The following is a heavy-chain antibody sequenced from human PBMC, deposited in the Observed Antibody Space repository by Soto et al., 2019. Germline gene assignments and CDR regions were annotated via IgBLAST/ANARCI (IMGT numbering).Heavy chain of an antibody. CDR3: ARPGGQYCSSTSCYGY. CDR1: GFTFSSYS. CDR2: ISSSSSSTI. V-gene: IGHV3-48*01. J-gene: IGHJ4*02. D-gene: IGHD2-2*01. Sequence: EVQLVESGGGLVQPGGSLRLSCAASGFTFSSYSMNWVRQAPGKGLEWVSYISSSSSSTIYYADSVKGRFTISRDNAKNSLYLQMNSLRAEDTAVYYCARPGGQYCSSTSCYGYWGQGTLVTVSS.